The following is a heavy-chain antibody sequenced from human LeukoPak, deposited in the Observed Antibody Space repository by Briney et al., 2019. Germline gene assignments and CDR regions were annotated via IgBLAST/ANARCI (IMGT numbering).Heavy chain of an antibody. D-gene: IGHD4-17*01. V-gene: IGHV3-30*04. CDR1: GFTFSSYA. CDR2: ISYDGSNK. Sequence: GGSLRLSCAASGFTFSSYAMHWVRQAPGKGLEWVAVISYDGSNKYYADSVKGRFTISRDNSKNTLYLQMNSLRAEDTAVYYCAKEAVVWDGDLAFDYWGQGTLVTVSS. J-gene: IGHJ4*02. CDR3: AKEAVVWDGDLAFDY.